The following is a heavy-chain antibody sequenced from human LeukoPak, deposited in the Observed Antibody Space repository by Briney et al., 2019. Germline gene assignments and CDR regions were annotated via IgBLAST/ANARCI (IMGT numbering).Heavy chain of an antibody. D-gene: IGHD2-21*01. CDR1: GFTFSSYA. V-gene: IGHV3-23*01. CDR2: ISGSGGST. CDR3: ARLAVTYGLYYYYYYMDV. J-gene: IGHJ6*03. Sequence: QTGGSLRLSCAASGFTFSSYAMSWVRQAPGEGLEWVSAISGSGGSTYYADSVKGRFTISRDNSKNTVYLQMNSLRAEDTAVYYCARLAVTYGLYYYYYYMDVWGKGTTVTISS.